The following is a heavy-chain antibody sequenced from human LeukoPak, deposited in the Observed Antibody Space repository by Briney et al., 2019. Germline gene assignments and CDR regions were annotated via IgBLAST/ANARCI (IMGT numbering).Heavy chain of an antibody. CDR3: ARAFVEVVVAANYYFDY. D-gene: IGHD2-15*01. CDR1: GFTFSSYS. V-gene: IGHV3-21*01. Sequence: GGSLRLSCAASGFTFSSYSMNWVRQAPGKGLEWVSSISSSSSYIYYADSVKGRFTISRDNAKNSLYLQMNSLRAEDTAVYYCARAFVEVVVAANYYFDYWGQGTLVTVSS. J-gene: IGHJ4*02. CDR2: ISSSSSYI.